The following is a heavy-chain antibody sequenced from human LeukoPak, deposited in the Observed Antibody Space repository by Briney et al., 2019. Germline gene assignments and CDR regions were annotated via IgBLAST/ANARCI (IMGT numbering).Heavy chain of an antibody. Sequence: GGSLILSCAASGFTFSSYGMSWVRQAPGKGLEWVSAISGSGGSTYYADSVKGRFTISRDNSKNTLYLQMNSLRAEDTAVYYCAKDLELLWFGESFNFDYWGQGTLVTVSS. CDR1: GFTFSSYG. J-gene: IGHJ4*02. D-gene: IGHD3-10*01. CDR3: AKDLELLWFGESFNFDY. V-gene: IGHV3-23*01. CDR2: ISGSGGST.